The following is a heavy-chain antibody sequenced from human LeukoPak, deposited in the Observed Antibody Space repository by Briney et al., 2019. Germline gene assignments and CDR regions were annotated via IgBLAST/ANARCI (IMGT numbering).Heavy chain of an antibody. CDR1: GFTFSSYW. V-gene: IGHV3-74*01. D-gene: IGHD3-10*01. J-gene: IGHJ4*02. CDR3: AKDRSLWFGESEGFDY. Sequence: GGSLRLSFAASGFTFSSYWMHWVRQAPGKGLVWVSRINSDGSSTSYADSVKGRFTISRDNSKNTLYLQMNSLRAEDTAVYYCAKDRSLWFGESEGFDYWGQGTLVTVSS. CDR2: INSDGSST.